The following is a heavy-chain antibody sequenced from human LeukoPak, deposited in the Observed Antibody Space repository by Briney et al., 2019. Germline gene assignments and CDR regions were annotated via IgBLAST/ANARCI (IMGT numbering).Heavy chain of an antibody. J-gene: IGHJ4*02. CDR2: ISGSGGST. Sequence: GGSLRLSCAASGFTFSTYAMTWVRQAPGEGLEWVSGISGSGGSTYYADSVKGRFTISRDNSKNTLYLQMNSLRAEDTAVYYCAKGPGYSSGWYSAGNFDYWGQGTLVTVSS. D-gene: IGHD6-19*01. CDR1: GFTFSTYA. V-gene: IGHV3-23*01. CDR3: AKGPGYSSGWYSAGNFDY.